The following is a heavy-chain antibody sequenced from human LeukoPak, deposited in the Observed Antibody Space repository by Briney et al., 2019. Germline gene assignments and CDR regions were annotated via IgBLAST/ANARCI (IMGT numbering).Heavy chain of an antibody. CDR3: AKRDSNGYYFDY. Sequence: GGSLRLSCAASGFIFRNYAMSWVRQAPGKGLEWVSGITNSGGGTYYAESVKGRFTMSRDNSKNTLYLQMDNLRAEDTAVYYCAKRDSNGYYFDYWGQGTLVTVSS. CDR1: GFIFRNYA. D-gene: IGHD5-18*01. CDR2: ITNSGGGT. V-gene: IGHV3-23*01. J-gene: IGHJ4*02.